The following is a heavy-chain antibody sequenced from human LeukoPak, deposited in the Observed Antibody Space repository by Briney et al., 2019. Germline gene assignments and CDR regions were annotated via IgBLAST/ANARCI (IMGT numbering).Heavy chain of an antibody. CDR2: INHSGST. D-gene: IGHD1-26*01. Sequence: SETLSLTCAVYGGSFSGYYWSWIRQPPGKGLEWIGEINHSGSTNYNPSLKSRVTISVDTSKNQFSLKLSSVTAADTAVYCCARGRRSGSYLGYWGQGTLVTVSS. CDR1: GGSFSGYY. CDR3: ARGRRSGSYLGY. V-gene: IGHV4-34*01. J-gene: IGHJ4*02.